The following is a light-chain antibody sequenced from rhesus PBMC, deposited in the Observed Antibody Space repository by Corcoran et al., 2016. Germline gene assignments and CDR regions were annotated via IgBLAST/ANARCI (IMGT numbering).Light chain of an antibody. J-gene: IGKJ1*01. V-gene: IGKV1-28*01. CDR3: LQHNSYPGT. CDR2: DAS. CDR1: KGISSY. Sequence: DIQMTQSPSSLSASVGDTVTITCRASKGISSYLNWFHQQPGQAPKLLIYDASSLERGVPSTFLGSGSGTEFNLTISSLQPEDFAAYNCLQHNSYPGTFGQGTKVEIK.